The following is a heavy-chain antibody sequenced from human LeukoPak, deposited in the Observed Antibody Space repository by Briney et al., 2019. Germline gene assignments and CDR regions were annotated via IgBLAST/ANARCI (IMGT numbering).Heavy chain of an antibody. CDR1: GFTFDDYA. D-gene: IGHD3-22*01. J-gene: IGHJ4*02. Sequence: GRSLRLSCAASGFTFDDYAMHWVRQAPGKGLEWVSGISWNSGSIGYADSVKGRFTISRDNAKNSLYLQMNSLRAEDTAVYYCARASYYDSSLDYWGQGTLVTVSS. V-gene: IGHV3-9*01. CDR3: ARASYYDSSLDY. CDR2: ISWNSGSI.